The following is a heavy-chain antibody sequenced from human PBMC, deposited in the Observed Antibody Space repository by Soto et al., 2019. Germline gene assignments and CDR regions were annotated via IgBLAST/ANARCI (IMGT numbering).Heavy chain of an antibody. J-gene: IGHJ6*02. CDR3: ARDYMVRGVIEDYYYGMDV. CDR2: IWYDGSNK. Sequence: GGSLRLSCAASGFTFSSYGMHWVRQAPGKGLEWVAVIWYDGSNKYYADSVKGRFTISRDNSKNTLYLQMNSLRAEDTAVYYCARDYMVRGVIEDYYYGMDVWGQGTTVTVSS. D-gene: IGHD3-10*01. CDR1: GFTFSSYG. V-gene: IGHV3-33*01.